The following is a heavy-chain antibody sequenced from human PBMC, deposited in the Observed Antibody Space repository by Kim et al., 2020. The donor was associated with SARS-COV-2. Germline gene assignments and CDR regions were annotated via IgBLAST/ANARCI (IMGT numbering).Heavy chain of an antibody. Sequence: SVSTNSHPSLKSRVTISVDTSKHQFSLKLSSVTAADTAVYYCARHRFFDYWGQGTLVTVSS. D-gene: IGHD3-3*01. V-gene: IGHV4-59*08. CDR3: ARHRFFDY. J-gene: IGHJ4*02. CDR2: SVST.